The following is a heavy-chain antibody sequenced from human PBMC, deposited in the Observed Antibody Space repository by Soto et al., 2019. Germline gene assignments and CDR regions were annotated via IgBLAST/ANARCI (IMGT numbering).Heavy chain of an antibody. V-gene: IGHV4-4*07. CDR2: IYTSGST. D-gene: IGHD2-15*01. CDR3: ARDVVVVAATATWYFDL. J-gene: IGHJ2*01. CDR1: GGSISSYY. Sequence: QVQLQESGPGLVKPSETLSLTCTVSGGSISSYYWSWIRQPAGKGLEWIGRIYTSGSTNYNPSLKSRVTMSVDTSKNQFSLKLSSVTAADTVVYYCARDVVVVAATATWYFDLWGRGTLVTVSS.